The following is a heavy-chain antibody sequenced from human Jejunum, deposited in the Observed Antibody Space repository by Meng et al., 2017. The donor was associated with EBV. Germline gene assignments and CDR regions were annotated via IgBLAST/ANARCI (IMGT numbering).Heavy chain of an antibody. CDR1: GDSMSSSNYY. V-gene: IGHV4-39*07. CDR3: VSAYDYGDYEAFAY. Sequence: HLQLQEAGPGLVRPSETLSLTCSVSGDSMSSSNYYWGWIRQSPGKALECLGTIFYRGNTFYNPSLKTRLTISVDTSKNEFSLNLKSVTAADTAVYYCVSAYDYGDYEAFAYWGLGSLVTVSS. D-gene: IGHD4-17*01. CDR2: IFYRGNT. J-gene: IGHJ4*02.